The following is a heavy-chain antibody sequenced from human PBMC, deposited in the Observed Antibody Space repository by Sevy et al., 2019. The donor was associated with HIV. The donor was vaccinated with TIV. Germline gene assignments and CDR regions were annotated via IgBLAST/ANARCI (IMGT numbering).Heavy chain of an antibody. CDR2: ISGSGGST. V-gene: IGHV3-23*01. D-gene: IGHD3-22*01. CDR3: AKEYTSGYS. J-gene: IGHJ4*02. CDR1: GFTFSSYV. Sequence: GGSLRLSCAASGFTFSSYVLSWVRQAPGKGLEWVSTISGSGGSTYYADSVKGRFSIFRDNSKNTMNLEMNSLRAEDTAVYYCAKEYTSGYSWGQGTLVTVSS.